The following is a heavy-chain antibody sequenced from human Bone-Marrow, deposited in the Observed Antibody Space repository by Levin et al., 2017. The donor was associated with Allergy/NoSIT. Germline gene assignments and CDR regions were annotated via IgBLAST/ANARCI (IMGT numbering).Heavy chain of an antibody. J-gene: IGHJ6*02. Sequence: SCAASGILFSSYDMNWVRQAPGKGLEWVSSISAGGNYIYYADSVKGRFTISRDNAKNSLFLQMNSLRAEHTAVYYCASWAMYHYDRSAFDYFYYAMDVCGQGTTVTVSS. CDR1: GILFSSYD. D-gene: IGHD3-22*01. CDR3: ASWAMYHYDRSAFDYFYYAMDV. V-gene: IGHV3-21*01. CDR2: ISAGGNYI.